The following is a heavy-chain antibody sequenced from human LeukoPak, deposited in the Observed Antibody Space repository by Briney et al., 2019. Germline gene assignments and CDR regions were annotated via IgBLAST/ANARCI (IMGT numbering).Heavy chain of an antibody. V-gene: IGHV3-73*01. CDR3: ARHSQKLYSRGAYDY. J-gene: IGHJ4*02. D-gene: IGHD6-13*01. CDR1: GFTFSGSA. CDR2: IRSKDNNYAT. Sequence: PGGSLRLSCAASGFTFSGSAMHWVRQASGKGLEWVGRIRSKDNNYATAYAASVKGRFTISRDDSKNTAYLQMNSLKTEDTAVYYCARHSQKLYSRGAYDYWGQGTLVTVSS.